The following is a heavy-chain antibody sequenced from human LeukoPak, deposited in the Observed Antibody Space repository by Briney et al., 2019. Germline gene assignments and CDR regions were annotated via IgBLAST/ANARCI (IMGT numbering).Heavy chain of an antibody. D-gene: IGHD6-19*01. J-gene: IGHJ4*02. CDR1: GFTFSSYW. CDR2: IKQDGSEK. Sequence: GGSLRLSCAASGFTFSSYWMSWVRQAPGKGLEWVANIKQDGSEKSYVDSVKGRFTISRDNTKNSLYLQMNSLRAEDTAVYFCAREWAGPSFDYWGQGTLVTVSS. V-gene: IGHV3-7*01. CDR3: AREWAGPSFDY.